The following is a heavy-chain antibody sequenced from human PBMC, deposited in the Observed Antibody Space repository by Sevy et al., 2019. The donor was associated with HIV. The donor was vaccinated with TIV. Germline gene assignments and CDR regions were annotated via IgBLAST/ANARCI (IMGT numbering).Heavy chain of an antibody. J-gene: IGHJ4*02. Sequence: GGALRLSCAASGFTFSSYAMSWVRQAPGKGLEWVSAISGSGGSTYYADSVKGRFTISRDNSKNTLYLQMNSLRAEDTAVYYCAKDKESRTRIQAVQNWGQGTLVTVSS. CDR1: GFTFSSYA. CDR2: ISGSGGST. CDR3: AKDKESRTRIQAVQN. V-gene: IGHV3-23*01. D-gene: IGHD5-18*01.